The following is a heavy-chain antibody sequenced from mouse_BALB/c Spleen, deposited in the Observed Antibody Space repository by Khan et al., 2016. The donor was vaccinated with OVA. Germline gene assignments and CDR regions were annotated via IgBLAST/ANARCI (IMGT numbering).Heavy chain of an antibody. Sequence: VQLKQSGAELVKPGASVKLSCTASGFNIKDTYIHWVKQRPEQGLEWIGRIDPANGKTNYDPKFRGTATITADTSSNTAYLHLSSLTSEDTVVYYCAYSLLLDAMDYWGQGTSVTVSS. V-gene: IGHV14-3*02. CDR3: AYSLLLDAMDY. CDR1: GFNIKDTY. CDR2: IDPANGKT. J-gene: IGHJ4*01. D-gene: IGHD1-2*01.